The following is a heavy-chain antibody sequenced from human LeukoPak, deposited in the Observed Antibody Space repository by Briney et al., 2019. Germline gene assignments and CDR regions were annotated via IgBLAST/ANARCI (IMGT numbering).Heavy chain of an antibody. D-gene: IGHD2-21*01. CDR2: IKSKTDGGTT. CDR1: GFTFSDGW. J-gene: IGHJ4*02. CDR3: AKDLIGVPRIY. Sequence: PGGSLRLSCAASGFTFSDGWMNWVRQAPGKGLEWVGRIKSKTDGGTTDYAAPVKGRFTISRDDSKNTLYLQMNSLRAEDTAVYYCAKDLIGVPRIYWGQGTLVTVSS. V-gene: IGHV3-15*01.